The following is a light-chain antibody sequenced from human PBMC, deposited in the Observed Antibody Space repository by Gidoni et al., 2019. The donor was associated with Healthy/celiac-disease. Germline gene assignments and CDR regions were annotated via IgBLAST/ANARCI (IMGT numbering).Light chain of an antibody. V-gene: IGKV1-9*01. CDR1: QGISSY. CDR3: QQLNSYPRT. Sequence: DIQLTQYPSFLSASVGDRVTITCRASQGISSYLALYQQKPGKAPKLLIYAASILQSGVPSRFSGSGSGTEFTLTISSLQPEDFATYYCQQLNSYPRTFGPGTKVDIK. J-gene: IGKJ3*01. CDR2: AAS.